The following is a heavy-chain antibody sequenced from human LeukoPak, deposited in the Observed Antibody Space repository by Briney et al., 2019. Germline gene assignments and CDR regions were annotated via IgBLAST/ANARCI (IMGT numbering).Heavy chain of an antibody. CDR3: ARDLYYDGSLGY. CDR1: GYTFTSYY. CDR2: INPSGGST. Sequence: ASVKVSCKPSGYTFTSYYMHWVRQAPGQGLEWMGIINPSGGSTSYAQKFQGRVTMTRDTSTSTVYMELSSLRSEDTAMYYCARDLYYDGSLGYWGQGTLVTVSS. J-gene: IGHJ4*02. D-gene: IGHD3-22*01. V-gene: IGHV1-46*01.